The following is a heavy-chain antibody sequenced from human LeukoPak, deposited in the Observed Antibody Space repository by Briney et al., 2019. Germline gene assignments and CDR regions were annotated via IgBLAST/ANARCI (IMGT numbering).Heavy chain of an antibody. CDR3: ARGIAAAGTGY. CDR1: GFTVSNNY. Sequence: GGSLRLSCAASGFTVSNNYMSWVRQAPGKGLEWVSVIYSGGNSYYADSVKGRFTISRDSSKNTLYLQMNSLTAEDTAVYYCARGIAAAGTGYWGQGTLVTVSP. CDR2: IYSGGNS. V-gene: IGHV3-53*01. D-gene: IGHD6-13*01. J-gene: IGHJ4*02.